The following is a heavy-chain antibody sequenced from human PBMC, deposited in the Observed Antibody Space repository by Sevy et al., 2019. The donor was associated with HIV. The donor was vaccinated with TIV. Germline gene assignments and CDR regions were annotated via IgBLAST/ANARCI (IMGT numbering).Heavy chain of an antibody. CDR1: GFTFSSYA. D-gene: IGHD3-22*01. J-gene: IGHJ4*02. CDR3: AKGPLDGDSSGYPSDY. CDR2: ISGSGGST. V-gene: IGHV3-23*01. Sequence: GSLRLSCAASGFTFSSYAMSWVRQAPGKGLEWVSAISGSGGSTYYADSVKGRFTISGDNSKNTLYLQMNSLRAEDTAVYYCAKGPLDGDSSGYPSDYWGQGTLVTVSS.